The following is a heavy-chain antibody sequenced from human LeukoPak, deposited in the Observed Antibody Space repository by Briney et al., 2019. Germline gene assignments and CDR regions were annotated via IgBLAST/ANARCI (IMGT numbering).Heavy chain of an antibody. CDR2: INHSGST. D-gene: IGHD3-10*01. CDR1: GFTFSSYA. CDR3: ARALPLWFGETHQDY. J-gene: IGHJ4*02. V-gene: IGHV4-34*01. Sequence: GSLRLSCATSGFTFSSYAMSWIRQPPGKGLEWIGEINHSGSTNYNPSLKSRVTISVDTSKNQFSLKLSSVTAADTAVYYCARALPLWFGETHQDYWGQGTLVTVSS.